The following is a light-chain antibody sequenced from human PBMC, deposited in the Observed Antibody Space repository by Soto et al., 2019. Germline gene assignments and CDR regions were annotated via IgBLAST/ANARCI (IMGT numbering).Light chain of an antibody. J-gene: IGLJ1*01. CDR3: QSYDSSLSGFV. Sequence: QSVLTQPPSVSGAPGQRVTISCTGSSSNIGEGYDVHWYQQLPGTAPKLLIYGNNNRPSGVPDRFSGSKSDTSASLAISGLQAEDVADYSCQSYDSSLSGFVFGTWTKLTVL. CDR1: SSNIGEGYD. CDR2: GNN. V-gene: IGLV1-40*01.